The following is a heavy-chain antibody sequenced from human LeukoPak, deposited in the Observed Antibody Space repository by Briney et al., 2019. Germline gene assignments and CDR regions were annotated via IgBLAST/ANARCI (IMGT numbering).Heavy chain of an antibody. J-gene: IGHJ4*02. V-gene: IGHV1-8*02. D-gene: IGHD6-19*01. CDR2: MNPNSGNT. CDR1: GYTFAGYY. Sequence: ASVKVSCKASGYTFAGYYMHWVRQAPGQGLEWMGWMNPNSGNTGYAQKFQGRVTMTRNTSISTAYMELSSLRSEDTAVYYCARGPRAVAGNFDYWGQGTLVTVSS. CDR3: ARGPRAVAGNFDY.